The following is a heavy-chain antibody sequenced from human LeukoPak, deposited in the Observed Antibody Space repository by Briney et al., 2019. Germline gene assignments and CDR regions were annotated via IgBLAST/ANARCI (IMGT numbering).Heavy chain of an antibody. D-gene: IGHD3-22*01. CDR3: ARRDMITMTKRGAFDI. CDR1: GGSFSGYY. J-gene: IGHJ3*02. CDR2: INHSGST. Sequence: PSETLSLTCAVYGGSFSGYYWSWIRQPPGKGLEWIGEINHSGSTNYNPSLKSRVTISVDTSKNQFSLKLSSVTAADTAVYYCARRDMITMTKRGAFDIWGQGTMVTVSS. V-gene: IGHV4-34*01.